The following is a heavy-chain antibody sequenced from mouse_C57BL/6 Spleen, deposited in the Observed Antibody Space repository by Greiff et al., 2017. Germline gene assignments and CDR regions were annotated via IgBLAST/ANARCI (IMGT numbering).Heavy chain of an antibody. CDR1: GFSLTSYG. D-gene: IGHD2-14*01. CDR3: ARGAIGLGGFAY. Sequence: QVQLKQSGPGLVQPSQSLSITCTVSGFSLTSYGVPWVRQSPGKGLEWLGVIWSGGSTDYNAAFISRLSISKDNSKSQVFFKMNSLQADDTAIYYCARGAIGLGGFAYWGQGTLVTVSA. CDR2: IWSGGST. V-gene: IGHV2-2*01. J-gene: IGHJ3*01.